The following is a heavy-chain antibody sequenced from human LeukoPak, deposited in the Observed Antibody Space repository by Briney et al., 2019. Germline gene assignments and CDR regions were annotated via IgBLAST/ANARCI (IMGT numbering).Heavy chain of an antibody. CDR1: PATFSSYP. CDR2: IIAMFGAA. D-gene: IGHD6-19*01. Sequence: ASVKASCKASPATFSSYPISCVRQAPGPGLEWPARIIAMFGAANYAQKFQGRVTITADESTSTAYMELSSLRSEDTAVYYCARVGYSSGWYTYFDYWGQGTLVTVSS. J-gene: IGHJ4*02. V-gene: IGHV1-69*13. CDR3: ARVGYSSGWYTYFDY.